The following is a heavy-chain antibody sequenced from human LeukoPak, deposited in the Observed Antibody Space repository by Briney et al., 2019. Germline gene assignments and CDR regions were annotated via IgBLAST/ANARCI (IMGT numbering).Heavy chain of an antibody. CDR2: ISAYNGNT. Sequence: ASVKVSCKASGYTFTSYDINWVRQAPGQGLEWMGWISAYNGNTNYAQKLQGRVTMTTDTSTSTAYMELRSLRSDDTAVFYCARDQGYSSRCDAFDIWGQGTMVTVSS. J-gene: IGHJ3*02. V-gene: IGHV1-18*01. CDR3: ARDQGYSSRCDAFDI. D-gene: IGHD6-13*01. CDR1: GYTFTSYD.